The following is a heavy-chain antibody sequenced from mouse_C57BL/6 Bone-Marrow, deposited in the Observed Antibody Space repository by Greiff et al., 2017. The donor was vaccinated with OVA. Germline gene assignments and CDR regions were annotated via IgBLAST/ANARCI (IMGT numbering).Heavy chain of an antibody. CDR2: IDPENGDT. Sequence: EVQGVESGAELVRPGASVKLSCTASGFNIKDDYMHWVKQRPEQGLEWIGWIDPENGDTEYASKFQGKATITADTSSNTAYLQLSSLTSEDTAVYYCTDGLFDYWGQGTTLTVSS. D-gene: IGHD1-1*01. CDR1: GFNIKDDY. CDR3: TDGLFDY. V-gene: IGHV14-4*01. J-gene: IGHJ2*01.